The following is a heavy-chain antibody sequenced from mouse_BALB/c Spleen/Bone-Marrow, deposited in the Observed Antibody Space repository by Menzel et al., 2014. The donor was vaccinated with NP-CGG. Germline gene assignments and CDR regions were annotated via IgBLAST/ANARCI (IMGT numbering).Heavy chain of an antibody. CDR3: ARDAYRYAMDY. Sequence: EVQLVESGGGLAQPGGSLRLSCATSGFTFTDYHMSWVRQPPGKALEWLGFIRNKANGYTTEYSVSVKGRFTISRDNSQSILYLQMNTLRAEDSATYYCARDAYRYAMDYWGQGTSVTVSS. J-gene: IGHJ4*01. CDR2: IRNKANGYTT. CDR1: GFTFTDYH. V-gene: IGHV7-3*02. D-gene: IGHD2-14*01.